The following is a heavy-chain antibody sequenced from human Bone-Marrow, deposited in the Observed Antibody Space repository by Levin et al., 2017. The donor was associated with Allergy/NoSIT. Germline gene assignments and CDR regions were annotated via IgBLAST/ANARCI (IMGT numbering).Heavy chain of an antibody. D-gene: IGHD6-13*01. CDR2: ISRNSDST. J-gene: IGHJ4*02. Sequence: GGSLRLSCAASGFTFDDFAMHWVRQAPGKGLEWVSGISRNSDSTGYTDSVKGRFTISRDNAKNSLYLQMNSLTAEDTALYYCTKDKGLSIAATGAFDYWGQGTLVTVSS. V-gene: IGHV3-9*01. CDR3: TKDKGLSIAATGAFDY. CDR1: GFTFDDFA.